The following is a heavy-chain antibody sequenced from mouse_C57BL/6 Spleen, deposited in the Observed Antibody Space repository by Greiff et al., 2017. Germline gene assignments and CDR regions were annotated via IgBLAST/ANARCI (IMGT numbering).Heavy chain of an antibody. Sequence: LVESGAELVKPGASVKISCKASGYAFSSYWMNWVKQRPGKGLEWIGQIYPGDGDTNYNGKFKGKATLTADKSSSTAYMQLSSLTSEDSAVYFCARERSKEDAMDYWGQGTSVTVSS. V-gene: IGHV1-80*01. CDR1: GYAFSSYW. CDR2: IYPGDGDT. D-gene: IGHD1-1*01. CDR3: ARERSKEDAMDY. J-gene: IGHJ4*01.